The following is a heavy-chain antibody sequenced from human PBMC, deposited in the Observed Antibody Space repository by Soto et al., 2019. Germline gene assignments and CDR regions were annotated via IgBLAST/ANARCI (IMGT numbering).Heavy chain of an antibody. CDR1: GYTFTSYA. CDR3: ARGQSVFGVADY. Sequence: GAPVKVSCKASGYTFTSYAMHWVRQAPGQRLEWMGWINAGNGNTKYSQKSQGRVTITRDTSASTAYMELSSLRSEDTAVYYCARGQSVFGVADYWGQGTLVTVSS. CDR2: INAGNGNT. V-gene: IGHV1-3*01. J-gene: IGHJ4*02. D-gene: IGHD3-3*01.